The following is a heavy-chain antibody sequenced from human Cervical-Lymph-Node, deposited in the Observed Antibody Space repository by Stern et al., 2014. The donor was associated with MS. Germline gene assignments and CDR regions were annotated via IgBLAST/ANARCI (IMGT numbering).Heavy chain of an antibody. D-gene: IGHD3-3*01. CDR3: ARVSADFKNWYFDL. CDR2: IYYSGST. J-gene: IGHJ2*01. CDR1: GGPVSSGSYY. Sequence: QVQLQESGPGLVKPSETLSLTCTVSGGPVSSGSYYWSWIRQPPGKGLEWIGYIYYSGSTNYKPSLNRRATISEATAKQQYSLLLSSVTAADTAVYYCARVSADFKNWYFDLWGRGTLVTVSS. V-gene: IGHV4-61*01.